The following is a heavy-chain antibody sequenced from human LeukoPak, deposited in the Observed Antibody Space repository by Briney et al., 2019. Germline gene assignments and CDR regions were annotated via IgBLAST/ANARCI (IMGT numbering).Heavy chain of an antibody. Sequence: PSETLSLTCTVSGVSISSDYWSWIRLPPGKGLVWIGYIYYSGSSNYNPSLKSRVTMSVDTSKNQFSLKLTSVTAADTAVYYCARRLRQNLFDPWGQGTLVTVSS. J-gene: IGHJ5*02. CDR1: GVSISSDY. CDR3: ARRLRQNLFDP. D-gene: IGHD4-17*01. CDR2: IYYSGSS. V-gene: IGHV4-59*08.